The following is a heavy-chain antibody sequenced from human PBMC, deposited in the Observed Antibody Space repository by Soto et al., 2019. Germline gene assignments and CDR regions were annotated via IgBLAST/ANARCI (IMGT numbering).Heavy chain of an antibody. V-gene: IGHV2-5*02. CDR2: IYGDDGE. J-gene: IGHJ3*01. D-gene: IGHD3-16*01. Sequence: QLSLKESGPTLVKPTQTLTLTCTFSGFSLSSSGVGVGWIRQPPGKALEWLALIYGDDGERDTPSPKTSLAVRREGSKNQVMLTRTKMEDVDAAPSYCTRREVDDYVRGSYKDAFVVGGQGPMVTVSS. CDR3: TRREVDDYVRGSYKDAFVV. CDR1: GFSLSSSGVG.